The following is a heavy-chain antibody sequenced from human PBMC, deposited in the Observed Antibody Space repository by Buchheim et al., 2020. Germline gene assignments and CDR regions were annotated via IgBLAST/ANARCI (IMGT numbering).Heavy chain of an antibody. Sequence: VQLVESGGGVVQPGRSLRLSCAASGFTFSSYGMHWVRQAPGKGLEWVGNIKPDGSEKWYVDSVRGRFTISRDNAKNSLYLQVNSLRVEDMAVYYCARDAPVVIPSHYALDVWGQGTT. V-gene: IGHV3-7*03. CDR3: ARDAPVVIPSHYALDV. CDR2: IKPDGSEK. J-gene: IGHJ6*02. D-gene: IGHD2-15*01. CDR1: GFTFSSYG.